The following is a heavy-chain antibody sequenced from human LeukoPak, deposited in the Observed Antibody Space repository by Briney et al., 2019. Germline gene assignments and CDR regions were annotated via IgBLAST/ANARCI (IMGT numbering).Heavy chain of an antibody. CDR2: ISPSSGAT. CDR1: GYTFTGYH. CDR3: ARFSVGGRYDFDY. V-gene: IGHV1-2*02. J-gene: IGHJ4*02. D-gene: IGHD3-9*01. Sequence: ASVKVSCKASGYTFTGYHLHWVRQAPGQWLEWIGWISPSSGATHYAQKFQGRVTMTRDTSISTAYMELSRLTSDDTAVYFCARFSVGGRYDFDYWGQGTLVTVSS.